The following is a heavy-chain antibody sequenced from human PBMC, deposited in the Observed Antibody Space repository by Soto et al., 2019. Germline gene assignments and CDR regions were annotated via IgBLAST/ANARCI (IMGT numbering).Heavy chain of an antibody. D-gene: IGHD3-22*01. J-gene: IGHJ4*02. Sequence: GGSLRLSCAASGFTFSSYSMNWVRQSPGKGLEWVSSISSSSSYIYYADSVKGRFTISRDNAKNSLYLQMNSLRAEDTAVYYCARGPHYYDSSGYPPDYWGQGTLVTVSS. CDR1: GFTFSSYS. CDR3: ARGPHYYDSSGYPPDY. V-gene: IGHV3-21*01. CDR2: ISSSSSYI.